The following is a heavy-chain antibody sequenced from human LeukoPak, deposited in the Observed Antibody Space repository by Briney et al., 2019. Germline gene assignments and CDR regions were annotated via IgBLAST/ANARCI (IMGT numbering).Heavy chain of an antibody. CDR3: ARQPQYYYDSSAYWNY. CDR2: ISGSGGST. D-gene: IGHD3-22*01. CDR1: GFTFSSYA. V-gene: IGHV3-23*01. Sequence: PGGSLRLSCAASGFTFSSYAMNWVRESPGKGLEWFSAISGSGGSTYYADSVKGRFTISRDNSKNILYLQMSSLRAEDTAVYYCARQPQYYYDSSAYWNYWGRGTLVTVSS. J-gene: IGHJ4*02.